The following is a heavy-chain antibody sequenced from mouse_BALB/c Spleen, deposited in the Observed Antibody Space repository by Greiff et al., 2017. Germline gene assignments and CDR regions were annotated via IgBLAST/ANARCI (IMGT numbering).Heavy chain of an antibody. CDR2: IWGDGST. CDR3: AKPRGDYDWFAY. D-gene: IGHD2-4*01. CDR1: GFSLTSYG. J-gene: IGHJ3*01. Sequence: QVQLKESGPGLVAPSQSLSITCTVSGFSLTSYGVSWVRQPPGKGLEWLGVIWGDGSTNYHSALISRLSISKDNSKSQVFLKLNSLQTDDTATYYCAKPRGDYDWFAYWGQGTLVTVSA. V-gene: IGHV2-3*01.